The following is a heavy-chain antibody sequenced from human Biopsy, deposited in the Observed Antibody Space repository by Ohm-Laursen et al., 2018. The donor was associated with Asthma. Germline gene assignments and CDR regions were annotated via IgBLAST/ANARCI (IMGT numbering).Heavy chain of an antibody. D-gene: IGHD3-10*01. CDR2: ISVYNGNT. CDR1: GYTFNRAV. CDR3: ARAVDYSHYYGIDV. J-gene: IGHJ6*02. Sequence: SSVKVSCKTSGYTFNRAVITWVRQAPRQGLEWMGWISVYNGNTKVAQKLQDRVTMITDTSTSTAYMELRSLRSDDTAVYFCARAVDYSHYYGIDVWGQGTTVTVS. V-gene: IGHV1-18*01.